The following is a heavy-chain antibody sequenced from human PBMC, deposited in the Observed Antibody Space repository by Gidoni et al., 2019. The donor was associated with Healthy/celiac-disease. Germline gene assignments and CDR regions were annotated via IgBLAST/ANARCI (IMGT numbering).Heavy chain of an antibody. Sequence: QVPLEQSGAEVKTPRASVTAPCTASGDTFTSYDNYWLRQATGQGLEWMGLMHPNSGNTGYAQKFQGRVTMTRNTTIRTDYMEMSSLRSEDTAVYYCAREPADWNGSGSYWGQGTLVTVSS. V-gene: IGHV1-8*01. CDR3: AREPADWNGSGSY. CDR1: GDTFTSYD. CDR2: MHPNSGNT. D-gene: IGHD3-10*01. J-gene: IGHJ4*02.